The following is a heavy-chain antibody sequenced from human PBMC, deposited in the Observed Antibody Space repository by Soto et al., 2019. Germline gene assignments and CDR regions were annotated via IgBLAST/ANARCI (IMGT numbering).Heavy chain of an antibody. CDR3: ARWRSGSRQEFDP. J-gene: IGHJ5*02. V-gene: IGHV4-31*03. CDR2: IYYSGST. Sequence: QVQLQESGPGLVKPSQTLSLTCTVSGGSISSGDYYWSWIRQHPGKGLEWIGYIYYSGSTYYNPSLKSRVTISVDTSKNQFSLKLSSVTAADTAVYYCARWRSGSRQEFDPWGQGTLVPVSS. CDR1: GGSISSGDYY. D-gene: IGHD2-15*01.